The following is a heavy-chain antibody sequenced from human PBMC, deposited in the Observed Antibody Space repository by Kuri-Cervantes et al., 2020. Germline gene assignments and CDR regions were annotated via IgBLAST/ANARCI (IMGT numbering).Heavy chain of an antibody. CDR1: GGSISSYY. Sequence: GSLRLSLTVPGGSISSYYWSWIRQPPGKGLEWIGYIYYSGSTNYNPSLKSRVTISVDTSKNQFSLKLTSVTATDTAVYFCARAGQFIPVAGRDAFDIWGQGTLVTVSS. J-gene: IGHJ3*02. CDR3: ARAGQFIPVAGRDAFDI. CDR2: IYYSGST. V-gene: IGHV4-59*12. D-gene: IGHD6-19*01.